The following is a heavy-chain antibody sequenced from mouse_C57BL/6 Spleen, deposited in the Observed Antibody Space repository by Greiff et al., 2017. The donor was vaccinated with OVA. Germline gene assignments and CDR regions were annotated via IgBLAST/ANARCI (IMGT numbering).Heavy chain of an antibody. CDR2: ISSGGSYT. D-gene: IGHD1-1*01. CDR1: GFTFSSYG. CDR3: ASFRYQGFAY. J-gene: IGHJ3*01. Sequence: EVQVVESGGDLVKPGGSLKLSCAASGFTFSSYGMSWVRQTPDKRLEWVATISSGGSYTYYPDSVKGRFTISRDNAKNTLYLQMSSLKSEDTAMYYCASFRYQGFAYWGQGTLVTVSA. V-gene: IGHV5-6*01.